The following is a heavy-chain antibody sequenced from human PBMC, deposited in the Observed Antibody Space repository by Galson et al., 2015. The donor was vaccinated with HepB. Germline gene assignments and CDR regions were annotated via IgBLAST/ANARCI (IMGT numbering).Heavy chain of an antibody. CDR2: MNQDGSVK. CDR1: GFTISNYW. V-gene: IGHV3-7*01. J-gene: IGHJ4*02. Sequence: SLRLSCAASGFTISNYWMTWVRQAPGKRPEWVANMNQDGSVKDYVDSVRGRFTISRDNALNSLYLQMDSLRAEDTAVYYCSRDDHRNTVDYWGQGTLVTVSS. CDR3: SRDDHRNTVDY. D-gene: IGHD1/OR15-1a*01.